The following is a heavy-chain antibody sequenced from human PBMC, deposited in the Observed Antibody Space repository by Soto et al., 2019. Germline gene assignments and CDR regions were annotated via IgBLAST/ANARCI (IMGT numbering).Heavy chain of an antibody. J-gene: IGHJ3*02. CDR1: GFTFSGHS. CDR2: ISYEGSNK. Sequence: GSLRLSCAASGFTFSGHSMHWVRQAPGKGLQWVAVISYEGSNKNYADSVKGRFTISRDNSKNTLYMQMNSLRAEDTAVYYCARVSIKLPAGNDAFDIWGQGTMVTVSS. CDR3: ARVSIKLPAGNDAFDI. V-gene: IGHV3-30-3*01. D-gene: IGHD2-15*01.